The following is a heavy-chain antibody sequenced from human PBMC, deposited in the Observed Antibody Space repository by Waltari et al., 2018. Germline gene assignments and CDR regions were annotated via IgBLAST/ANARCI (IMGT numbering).Heavy chain of an antibody. CDR1: GFAFSTYK. V-gene: IGHV3-21*06. CDR3: ARENLGVIIFHYYFMDV. D-gene: IGHD3-3*01. J-gene: IGHJ6*03. CDR2: ISGSGTYI. Sequence: EVQLVESGGGLVKPGGSLSLACAASGFAFSTYKLTWVRQAPGKGLGWVSSISGSGTYIYYSDSVKGRFTISRDNAKNSLFLQMNSLRAEDTAVYYCARENLGVIIFHYYFMDVWGKGTTVTISS.